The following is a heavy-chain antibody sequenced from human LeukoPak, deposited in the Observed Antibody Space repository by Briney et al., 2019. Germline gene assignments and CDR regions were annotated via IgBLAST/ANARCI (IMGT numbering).Heavy chain of an antibody. J-gene: IGHJ4*02. Sequence: ASVTVSSTASGYTFTSYGISWVRQAPGQGLEWMGWISAYNGNTNYAQKLQGRVTMTTDTSTSTAYMELRSLRSDDTAVYYCARLGRDGYILDYWGQGTLVTVSS. CDR3: ARLGRDGYILDY. D-gene: IGHD5-24*01. V-gene: IGHV1-18*01. CDR1: GYTFTSYG. CDR2: ISAYNGNT.